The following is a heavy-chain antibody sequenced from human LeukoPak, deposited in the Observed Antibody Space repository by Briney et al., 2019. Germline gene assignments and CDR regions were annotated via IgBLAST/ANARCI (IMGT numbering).Heavy chain of an antibody. CDR1: GFTFSSYG. J-gene: IGHJ4*02. V-gene: IGHV3-30*02. Sequence: GGSLRLSCAASGFTFSSYGMHWVRQAPGKGLEWVAFIRYDGSNKYYADSVKGRFTISRDNSKNTLYLQMNSLRAEDTAVYYCAKEIFPRAYFDYWGQGTLVTVSS. CDR2: IRYDGSNK. CDR3: AKEIFPRAYFDY. D-gene: IGHD2-21*01.